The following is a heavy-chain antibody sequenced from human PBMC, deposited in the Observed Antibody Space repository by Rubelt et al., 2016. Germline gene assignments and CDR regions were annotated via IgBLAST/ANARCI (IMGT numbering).Heavy chain of an antibody. J-gene: IGHJ4*02. CDR1: GYTFTSYD. V-gene: IGHV1-8*01. Sequence: QVQLVQSGAEVKKPGASVKVSCKASGYTFTSYDINWVRQATGQGLEWMGWMNPNSGNTGYAQKFQGRVTMTRKTYISMAYMGRGSQRSEDTAVYYCARGPAVAFDYWGQGTLVTVSA. D-gene: IGHD6-19*01. CDR2: MNPNSGNT. CDR3: ARGPAVAFDY.